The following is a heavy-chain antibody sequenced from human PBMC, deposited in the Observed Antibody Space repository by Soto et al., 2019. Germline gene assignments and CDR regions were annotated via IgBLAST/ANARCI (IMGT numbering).Heavy chain of an antibody. CDR1: DDFIGSYY. D-gene: IGHD2-8*01. CDR2: VSTNGTT. CDR3: ARNNSYAIEY. V-gene: IGHV4-4*07. Sequence: PSETLSLTCTVSDDFIGSYYWNWIRQPAGKGPECIGRVSTNGTTNYIPSLASRVTLSVDTSKNQFSLKMTSVTAADRAMYFCARNNSYAIEYWGRGSLGAV. J-gene: IGHJ4*02.